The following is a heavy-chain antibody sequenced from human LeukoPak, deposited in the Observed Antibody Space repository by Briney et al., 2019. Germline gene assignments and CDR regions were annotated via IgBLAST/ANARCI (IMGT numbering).Heavy chain of an antibody. CDR2: IYSGGST. J-gene: IGHJ4*02. CDR1: GFTVSSNY. Sequence: GGSLRLSCAASGFTVSSNYMSWVRQAPGKGLEWVSVIYSGGSTYYADSVKGRFTISRDNSKNTLYLQMNSLRAEDTAVHYCARNLMVRGVIITAFDYWGQGTLVTVSS. V-gene: IGHV3-66*02. D-gene: IGHD3-10*01. CDR3: ARNLMVRGVIITAFDY.